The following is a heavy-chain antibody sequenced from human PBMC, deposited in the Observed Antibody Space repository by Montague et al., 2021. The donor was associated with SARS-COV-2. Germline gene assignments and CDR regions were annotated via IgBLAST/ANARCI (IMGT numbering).Heavy chain of an antibody. J-gene: IGHJ4*02. CDR1: GGSISNCIYY. D-gene: IGHD5-18*01. CDR2: IYYTENT. V-gene: IGHV4-39*01. Sequence: SETLSLTCTVSGGSISNCIYYWDWIRQPPGKGLEWIGSIYYTENTYYNPSLKSPVTISIDTSKNQFSLKLSSVTAADTAVYYCARPGSGYSYGSGAFDYWGQGTLVTVSS. CDR3: ARPGSGYSYGSGAFDY.